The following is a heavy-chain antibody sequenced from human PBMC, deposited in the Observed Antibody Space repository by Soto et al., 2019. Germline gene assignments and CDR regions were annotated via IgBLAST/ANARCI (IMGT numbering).Heavy chain of an antibody. CDR2: IYPGDSDT. V-gene: IGHV5-51*01. D-gene: IGHD6-13*01. CDR1: GYSFTSYW. CDR3: ARDHLVASSWPAMGFDP. J-gene: IGHJ5*02. Sequence: GESLKISCKGSGYSFTSYWIGWVRQMPGKGLEWMGIIYPGDSDTRYSPSFQGQVTISADKSISTAYLQWSSLKASDTAMYYCARDHLVASSWPAMGFDPWGQGTRVAVSS.